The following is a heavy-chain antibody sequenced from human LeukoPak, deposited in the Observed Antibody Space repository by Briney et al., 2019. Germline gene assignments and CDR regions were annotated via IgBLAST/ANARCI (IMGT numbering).Heavy chain of an antibody. J-gene: IGHJ6*02. CDR1: GYSISSGYY. CDR3: ARSQTDGMDV. Sequence: SETLSLTCTVSGYSISSGYYWGWLRPPPGKGLGWIGSIYHSGSTYYNPSLKSRVTISVDTSKNQFSLKLSSVTAADTAVYYCARSQTDGMDVWGQGTTVTVS. CDR2: IYHSGST. D-gene: IGHD1-14*01. V-gene: IGHV4-38-2*02.